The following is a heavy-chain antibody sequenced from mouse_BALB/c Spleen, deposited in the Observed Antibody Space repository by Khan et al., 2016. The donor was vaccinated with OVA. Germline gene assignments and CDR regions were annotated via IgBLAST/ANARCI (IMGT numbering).Heavy chain of an antibody. CDR1: GFTFTSYG. D-gene: IGHD1-1*01. Sequence: EVELVESGGGLVQSGGSRKLSCAASGFTFTSYGMHWIRQAPEKGLEWVAYISSDSNTIYYAATVKGRFTISRDNPKNTLFLQMTSLSAGDTAMYVCATSYFYGYYFDYWGQGTTLTVSS. CDR3: ATSYFYGYYFDY. V-gene: IGHV5-17*02. J-gene: IGHJ2*01. CDR2: ISSDSNTI.